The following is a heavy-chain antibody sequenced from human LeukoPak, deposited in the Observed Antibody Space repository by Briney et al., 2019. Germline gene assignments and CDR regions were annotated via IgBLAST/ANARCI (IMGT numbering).Heavy chain of an antibody. CDR3: ARDRRFGEFGIDY. CDR2: VYYSGGT. J-gene: IGHJ4*02. V-gene: IGHV4-39*07. D-gene: IGHD3-10*01. Sequence: PSETLSLTCAVSGASISSSIHYWGWVRQPPGKGLEWIGSVYYSGGTYYNPSLESRLTISVDTSNNRFSLKLNSVTAADTAIYYCARDRRFGEFGIDYWGQGTLVTVSS. CDR1: GASISSSIHY.